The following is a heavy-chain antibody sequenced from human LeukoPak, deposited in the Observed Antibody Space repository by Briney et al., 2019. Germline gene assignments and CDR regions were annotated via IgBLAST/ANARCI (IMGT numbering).Heavy chain of an antibody. Sequence: GGSLRLSCVDSGFTFSAHSMDWVRQAPGKGLEWVGRVRNKANSYTTEYAASVKDRFIISRDDSKSSLYLQMNSLKIEDTAVYYCARSDSSGYLEAYWGQGTLVTVSS. V-gene: IGHV3-72*01. CDR3: ARSDSSGYLEAY. CDR1: GFTFSAHS. J-gene: IGHJ4*02. CDR2: VRNKANSYTT. D-gene: IGHD3-22*01.